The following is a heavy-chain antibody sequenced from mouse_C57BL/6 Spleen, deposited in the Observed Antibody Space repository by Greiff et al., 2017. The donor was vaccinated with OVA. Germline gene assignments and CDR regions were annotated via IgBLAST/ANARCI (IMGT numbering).Heavy chain of an antibody. CDR2: IYPGDGDT. D-gene: IGHD1-1*01. Sequence: QVQLQQSGPELVKPGASVKISCKASGYAFSSSWMNWVKQRPGKGLEWIGRIYPGDGDTNYNGKFKGKATLTADKSSSTAYMQLSSLTSKDSAVYFCARMEFITTVGWGQGTTLTVSS. CDR3: ARMEFITTVG. V-gene: IGHV1-82*01. J-gene: IGHJ2*01. CDR1: GYAFSSSW.